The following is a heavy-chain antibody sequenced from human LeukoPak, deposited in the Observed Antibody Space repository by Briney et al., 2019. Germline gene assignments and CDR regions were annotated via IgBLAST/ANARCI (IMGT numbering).Heavy chain of an antibody. CDR3: AKDLAYYDSSGYPVDPFDY. CDR1: GFTFSSYA. Sequence: PPGGSLRLSCAASGFTFSSYAMSWVRQAPGKGLEWVSAISGSGGSTYYADSVEGRFTISRDNSKNTLYLQMNSLRAEDTAVYYCAKDLAYYDSSGYPVDPFDYWGQGTLVTVSS. V-gene: IGHV3-23*01. CDR2: ISGSGGST. J-gene: IGHJ4*02. D-gene: IGHD3-22*01.